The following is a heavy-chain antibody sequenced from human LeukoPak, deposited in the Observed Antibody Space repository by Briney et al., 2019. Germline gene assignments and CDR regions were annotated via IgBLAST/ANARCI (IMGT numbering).Heavy chain of an antibody. Sequence: GGSLRLSCAASGFTFSSHDMHWDRQATGKGLEWVSGIGTAGDTYYPGSVKGRFTISRDNSKNTLYLQMNSLRAEDTAVYYCAKDRQKGGYDTRFYYYYYMDVWGKGTTVTISS. D-gene: IGHD5-12*01. CDR3: AKDRQKGGYDTRFYYYYYMDV. CDR1: GFTFSSHD. J-gene: IGHJ6*03. V-gene: IGHV3-13*01. CDR2: IGTAGDT.